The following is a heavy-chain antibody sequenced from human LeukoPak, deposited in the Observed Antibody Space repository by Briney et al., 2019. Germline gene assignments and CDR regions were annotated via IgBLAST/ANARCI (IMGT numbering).Heavy chain of an antibody. V-gene: IGHV3-7*03. CDR2: INHNGNVN. CDR3: ARGSGLDV. CDR1: GFTFSRYW. J-gene: IGHJ6*02. D-gene: IGHD3-10*01. Sequence: GGSLRLSCAASGFTFSRYWMSWVRQAPGKGLEWVASINHNGNVNYYVDSVKGRFTISRDNAKNSLYLQMSNLRAEDTAVYFCARGSGLDVWGQGATVTVSS.